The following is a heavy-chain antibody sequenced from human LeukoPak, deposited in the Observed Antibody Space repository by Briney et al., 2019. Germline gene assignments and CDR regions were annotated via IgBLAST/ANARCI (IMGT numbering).Heavy chain of an antibody. V-gene: IGHV3-30*02. CDR1: GFTFSSYG. CDR3: AKDRSVADYGDYVDAFDI. D-gene: IGHD4-17*01. J-gene: IGHJ3*02. Sequence: GGSLRLSCAASGFTFSSYGMHWVRQAPGKGLEWVALIRYDGSNKYYADSVKGRFTISRDNSKNTLYLQMNSLRAEDTAVYYCAKDRSVADYGDYVDAFDIWGQGTMVTVSS. CDR2: IRYDGSNK.